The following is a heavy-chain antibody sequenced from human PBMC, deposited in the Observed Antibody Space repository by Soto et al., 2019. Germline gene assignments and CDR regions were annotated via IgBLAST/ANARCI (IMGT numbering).Heavy chain of an antibody. D-gene: IGHD6-13*01. V-gene: IGHV3-7*01. CDR3: ARIGYSSSSFDY. J-gene: IGHJ4*02. Sequence: RQTPGKGLEWVANIQQDGGQKYYVDSMKGRFTISRDNAKNSVYLQLNSLRVEDMGVYYCARIGYSSSSFDYWGQGTLVTVSS. CDR2: IQQDGGQK.